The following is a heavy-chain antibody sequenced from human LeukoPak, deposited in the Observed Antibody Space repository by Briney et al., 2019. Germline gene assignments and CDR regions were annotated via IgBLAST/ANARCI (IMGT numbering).Heavy chain of an antibody. CDR2: IWYDGSNK. Sequence: PGGSLRLSCAASGFTFSSYGMHWVRQAPGKGLEWVAVIWYDGSNKYYADSVKGRFTISRDNSKNTLYLQMNSLRAEDTAVYYCAREYSTGSRYYYYGVDVWGQGTTVTVSS. D-gene: IGHD6-25*01. V-gene: IGHV3-33*01. J-gene: IGHJ6*02. CDR1: GFTFSSYG. CDR3: AREYSTGSRYYYYGVDV.